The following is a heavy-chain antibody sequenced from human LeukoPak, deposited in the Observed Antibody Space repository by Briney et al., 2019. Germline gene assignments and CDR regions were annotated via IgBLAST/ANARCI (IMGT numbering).Heavy chain of an antibody. CDR3: ARLRYFDWLLFFDY. V-gene: IGHV3-23*01. CDR2: ISGSGGST. Sequence: GGSLRLSCAASGFTFSSYAMSWVRQAPGKGLEWVSAISGSGGSTYYPDSVKGRFTISRDNSKNTLYLQMNSLRAEDTAVYYCARLRYFDWLLFFDYWGQGTLVTVSS. CDR1: GFTFSSYA. D-gene: IGHD3-9*01. J-gene: IGHJ4*02.